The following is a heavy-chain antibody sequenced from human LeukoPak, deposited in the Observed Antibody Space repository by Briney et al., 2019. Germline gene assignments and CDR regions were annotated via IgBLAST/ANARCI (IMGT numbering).Heavy chain of an antibody. J-gene: IGHJ4*02. D-gene: IGHD6-13*01. V-gene: IGHV4-34*01. Sequence: PSETLSLTCAVYGGSFSGYYWSWIRQPPGKGLEWIGEINHSGSTNYNPSLKSRVTISVDASKNQFSLKLSSVTAADTAVYYCASFRGYSSSWRRDDYWGQGTLVTVSS. CDR2: INHSGST. CDR3: ASFRGYSSSWRRDDY. CDR1: GGSFSGYY.